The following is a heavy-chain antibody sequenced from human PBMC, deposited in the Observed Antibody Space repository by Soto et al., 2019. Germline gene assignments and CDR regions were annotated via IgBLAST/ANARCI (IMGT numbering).Heavy chain of an antibody. Sequence: VQMLQSGGGVVQPGGSLRLSCAASGFTFSDYAMSWVRQAPGRGLEWVSGVSHSGDRTYYADSVKGRFSISRDNSKNILYLEMDSLRAEDTAVYYCAKEGPSYRGGECYSDYWAQGTLVSVSS. V-gene: IGHV3-23*01. CDR3: AKEGPSYRGGECYSDY. D-gene: IGHD2-21*01. CDR2: VSHSGDRT. CDR1: GFTFSDYA. J-gene: IGHJ4*01.